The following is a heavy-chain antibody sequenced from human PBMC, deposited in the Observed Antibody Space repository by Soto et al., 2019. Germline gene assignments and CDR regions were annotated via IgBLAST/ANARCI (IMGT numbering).Heavy chain of an antibody. D-gene: IGHD3-10*01. J-gene: IGHJ5*02. Sequence: QITLKESGPTLVKPTLALTLTCTFSGFSLSTRGVGVGWIHQPPGKPLEGLALLYWDDDKRYSPSLKSRLTLPKDTSKNQVDLTMSNMDPVDTATYYCAHRPGPRLWFGGGDWFDPWGQGTLVTVSS. CDR1: GFSLSTRGVG. CDR3: AHRPGPRLWFGGGDWFDP. V-gene: IGHV2-5*02. CDR2: LYWDDDK.